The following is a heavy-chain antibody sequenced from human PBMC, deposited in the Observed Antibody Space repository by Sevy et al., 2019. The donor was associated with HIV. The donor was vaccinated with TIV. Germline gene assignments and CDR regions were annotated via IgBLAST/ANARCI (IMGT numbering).Heavy chain of an antibody. D-gene: IGHD6-25*01. CDR2: ISGSSGTT. V-gene: IGHV3-23*01. CDR3: ARNLSPSGAFDI. CDR1: GLTFSNYV. J-gene: IGHJ3*02. Sequence: GGSLRLSCAASGLTFSNYVISWVRQAPGKGLEWLSVISGSSGTTYAAESVKGRFTISRDNSKNTLYLHMSSLGAEDTAVYYCARNLSPSGAFDIWGQGTRVTVSS.